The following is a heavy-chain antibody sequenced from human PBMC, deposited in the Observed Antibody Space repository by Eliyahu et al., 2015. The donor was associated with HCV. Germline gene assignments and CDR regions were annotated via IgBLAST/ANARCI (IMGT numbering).Heavy chain of an antibody. CDR1: GGTFSSYA. D-gene: IGHD5-18*01. Sequence: QVQLVQSGAEVKKPGSSVKVSCKASGGTFSSYAISWVRQAPGQGLEWMGGIIPIFGTANYAQKFQGRVTITADESTSTAYMELSSLRSEDTAVYYCARGAFGSYGPRYYYYMDVWGKGTTVTVSS. V-gene: IGHV1-69*01. J-gene: IGHJ6*03. CDR3: ARGAFGSYGPRYYYYMDV. CDR2: IIPIFGTA.